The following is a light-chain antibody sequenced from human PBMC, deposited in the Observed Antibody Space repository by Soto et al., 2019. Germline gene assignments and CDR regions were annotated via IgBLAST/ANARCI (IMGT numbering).Light chain of an antibody. CDR1: SSNIGAGYD. CDR2: GNS. V-gene: IGLV1-40*01. Sequence: QSVLTQPPPVSGAPGQRVTNSCTGSSSNIGAGYDVHWYQQLPGTAPKLLIYGNSNRPSGVPDRFSGSKSGTSASLAITGLQAEDEADYYCQSYDSSLSRVFGGGTKLTVL. CDR3: QSYDSSLSRV. J-gene: IGLJ2*01.